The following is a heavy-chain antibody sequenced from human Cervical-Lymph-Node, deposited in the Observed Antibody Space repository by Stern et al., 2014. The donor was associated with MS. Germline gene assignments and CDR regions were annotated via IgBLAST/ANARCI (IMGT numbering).Heavy chain of an antibody. J-gene: IGHJ5*02. D-gene: IGHD5-24*01. CDR2: IFYSGRA. V-gene: IGHV4-31*02. CDR3: AKSSMATIIT. Sequence: QVQLQESGPGLVKPSPTLSLTCTVSGGSISSDGIYWSWIRPPPGRGREWSGYIFYSGRAYDNTSLKSGVSLSVYTSKNQFSLNLSSVTAADTAMYYCAKSSMATIITWGQGTLVTVSS. CDR1: GGSISSDGIY.